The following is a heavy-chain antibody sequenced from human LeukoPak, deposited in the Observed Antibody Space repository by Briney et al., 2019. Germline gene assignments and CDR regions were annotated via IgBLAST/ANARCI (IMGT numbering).Heavy chain of an antibody. D-gene: IGHD3-22*01. V-gene: IGHV3-30*04. J-gene: IGHJ4*02. CDR2: ISYDGSNK. Sequence: PGGSLRLSCAASGFTFSSYAMHWVRQAPGKGLEWVAVISYDGSNKYYADSVKGRFTISRDNSKNTLYLQMNSLRAEDTAVYYCAREADPREYYYDSSGYYPVTSPFDYWGQGTLVTVSS. CDR1: GFTFSSYA. CDR3: AREADPREYYYDSSGYYPVTSPFDY.